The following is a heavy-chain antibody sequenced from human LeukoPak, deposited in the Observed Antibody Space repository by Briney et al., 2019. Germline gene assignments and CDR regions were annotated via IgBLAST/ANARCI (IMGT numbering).Heavy chain of an antibody. CDR3: ARGSGYDSSGYYYAF. D-gene: IGHD3-22*01. V-gene: IGHV3-53*01. Sequence: PGGSLRLSCAASGFTVNSNYMSWVRQAPGKGLEWVSVIYSDGRTFYVESVKGRFTVSRDISKNTLYLQMNSLRAEDTAVYYCARGSGYDSSGYYYAFWGQGTLVTVSS. J-gene: IGHJ4*02. CDR2: IYSDGRT. CDR1: GFTVNSNY.